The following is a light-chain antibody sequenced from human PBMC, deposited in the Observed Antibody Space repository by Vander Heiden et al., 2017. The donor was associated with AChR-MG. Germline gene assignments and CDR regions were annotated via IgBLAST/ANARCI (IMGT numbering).Light chain of an antibody. J-gene: IGKJ2*01. V-gene: IGKV3-20*01. CDR2: GAS. CDR1: QSVSSSY. CDR3: QQYGT. Sequence: EIVLTQSPGTLSLSPGERATLSCRASQSVSSSYLAGYQQKPGQAPRLLIYGASSRATGIPDRFSGSGSGTDFTLTISRLEPEDFAGYYGQQYGTFGQGTKLEIK.